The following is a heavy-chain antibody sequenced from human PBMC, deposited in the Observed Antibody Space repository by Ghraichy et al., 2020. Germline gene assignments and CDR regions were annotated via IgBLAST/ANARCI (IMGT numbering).Heavy chain of an antibody. CDR3: AKDGSYYYGSGSGPLS. CDR2: ISGSGGST. Sequence: GGSLRLSCAASGFTFSSYAMSWVRQAPGKGLEWVSAISGSGGSTYYADSVKGRFTISRDNSKNTLYLQMNSLRAEDTAVYYCAKDGSYYYGSGSGPLSWGQGTLVTVSS. V-gene: IGHV3-23*01. D-gene: IGHD3-10*01. CDR1: GFTFSSYA. J-gene: IGHJ4*02.